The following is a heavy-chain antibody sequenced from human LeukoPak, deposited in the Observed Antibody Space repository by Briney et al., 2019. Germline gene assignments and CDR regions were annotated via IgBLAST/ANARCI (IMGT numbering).Heavy chain of an antibody. Sequence: GGSLRLSCAASGFTFSSYGMHWVRQAPGKGLEWVAVISYDGSNKYYADSVKGRFTISRDNSKNTLYLQMNSLRAEDTAVYYCAKDLSVGATRGNWFDPWGQGTLVTVSS. J-gene: IGHJ5*02. D-gene: IGHD1-26*01. V-gene: IGHV3-30*18. CDR2: ISYDGSNK. CDR1: GFTFSSYG. CDR3: AKDLSVGATRGNWFDP.